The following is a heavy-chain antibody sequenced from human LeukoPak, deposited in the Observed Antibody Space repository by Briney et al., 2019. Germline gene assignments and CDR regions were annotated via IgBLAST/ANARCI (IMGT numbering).Heavy chain of an antibody. CDR1: GGSFSGYY. CDR3: ARDQRNYDILTGYYGMNWFDP. D-gene: IGHD3-9*01. V-gene: IGHV4-34*01. J-gene: IGHJ5*02. Sequence: SETLSLTCAVYGGSFSGYYWSWIRQPPGKGLEWIGEINHSGSTNYNPSLKSRVTISVDTSKNQFSLKLSSVTAADTAVYYCARDQRNYDILTGYYGMNWFDPWGQGTLVTVSS. CDR2: INHSGST.